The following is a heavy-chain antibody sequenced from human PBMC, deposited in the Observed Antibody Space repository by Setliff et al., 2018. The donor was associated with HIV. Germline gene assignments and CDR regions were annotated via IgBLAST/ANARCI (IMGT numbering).Heavy chain of an antibody. D-gene: IGHD4-4*01. V-gene: IGHV4-59*08. CDR1: GGSISTYY. J-gene: IGHJ6*03. CDR3: ARMYSNYGRYYYYYMDV. Sequence: LSLTCTVSGGSISTYYWSWIRQPPGKGLEWIGYIYYSGSTNYNPSLKSRVTISVDTSKNQFSLKLTSVTAADTAVYYCARMYSNYGRYYYYYMDVWGKGTTVTVSS. CDR2: IYYSGST.